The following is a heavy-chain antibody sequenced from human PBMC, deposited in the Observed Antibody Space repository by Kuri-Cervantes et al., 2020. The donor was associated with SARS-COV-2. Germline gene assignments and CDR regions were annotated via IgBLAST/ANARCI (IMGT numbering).Heavy chain of an antibody. V-gene: IGHV4-34*01. J-gene: IGHJ5*02. Sequence: GSLRLSCAVYGGSFSGYYWSWIRQPPGKGLEWIGEINHSGSTNYNPSLKSRVTISVDTSKNQFSLKLSSVTAADTAVYYCARGCYSSGWFGHKNWFDPWGQGTRVTGSS. CDR3: ARGCYSSGWFGHKNWFDP. CDR2: INHSGST. CDR1: GGSFSGYY. D-gene: IGHD6-19*01.